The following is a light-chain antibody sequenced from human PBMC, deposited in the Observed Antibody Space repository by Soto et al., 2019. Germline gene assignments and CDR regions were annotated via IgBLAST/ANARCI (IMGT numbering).Light chain of an antibody. V-gene: IGKV1-33*01. Sequence: IHMTHSPSCLSASLGYAFTKSFQASRDISNYLNWYQQKPGKAPRLLIYDTSDLDTGVPSRFSGSGSGTDFTFTISSLEPEDIGTYYCQQYDKFISFGQGTKVDIK. CDR3: QQYDKFIS. CDR2: DTS. J-gene: IGKJ2*01. CDR1: RDISNY.